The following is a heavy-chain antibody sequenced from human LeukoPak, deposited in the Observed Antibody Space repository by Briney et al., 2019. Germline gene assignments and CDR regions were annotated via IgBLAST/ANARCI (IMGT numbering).Heavy chain of an antibody. Sequence: ASVKVSCKASGYTFTGYYMHWVRQAPGQGLEWMGWINPNSGGTNYAQKFQGRATMTRDTSISTAYMELSRLRSDDTAVYYCARERAYVFDYGGNRDAFDIWGQGTMVTVSS. CDR1: GYTFTGYY. V-gene: IGHV1-2*02. D-gene: IGHD4-23*01. CDR2: INPNSGGT. CDR3: ARERAYVFDYGGNRDAFDI. J-gene: IGHJ3*02.